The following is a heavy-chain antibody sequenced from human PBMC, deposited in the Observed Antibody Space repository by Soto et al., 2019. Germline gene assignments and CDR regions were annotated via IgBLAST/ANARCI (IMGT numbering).Heavy chain of an antibody. CDR1: GFTFSSYD. CDR2: SGDSGGGP. J-gene: IGHJ6*02. V-gene: IGHV3-23*01. D-gene: IGHD4-4*01. CDR3: VRHAKLTTVTANVGYYYGLDV. Sequence: PGGSLRLSCAASGFTFSSYDMSWVRQAPGKGLEWVSVSGDSGGGPSYADSVKGRCPISRDNSKTTLYLQMNDLRAEDTAIYYCVRHAKLTTVTANVGYYYGLDVWGQGTTVTVSS.